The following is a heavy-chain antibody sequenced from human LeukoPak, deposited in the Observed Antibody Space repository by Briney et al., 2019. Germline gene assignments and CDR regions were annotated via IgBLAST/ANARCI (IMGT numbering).Heavy chain of an antibody. CDR1: GGSISSYY. V-gene: IGHV4-59*12. J-gene: IGHJ6*02. D-gene: IGHD3-3*01. CDR3: ARWNDSYYDFWSGPNGMDV. CDR2: IYYSGST. Sequence: SETLSLTCTVSGGSISSYYWSWIRQPPGKGLEWIGYIYYSGSTNYNPSLKSRVTMSVDTSKNQFSLKLSSVTAADTAVYYCARWNDSYYDFWSGPNGMDVWGQGTTVTVSS.